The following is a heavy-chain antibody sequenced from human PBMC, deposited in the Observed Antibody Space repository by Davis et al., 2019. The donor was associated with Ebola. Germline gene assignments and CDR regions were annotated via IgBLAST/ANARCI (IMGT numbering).Heavy chain of an antibody. D-gene: IGHD1-26*01. J-gene: IGHJ2*01. CDR1: GDSINYAY. CDR2: IFYSGFT. Sequence: PGGSLRLSCSVSGDSINYAYWSWIRQTPGKGLEWIGYIFYSGFTLYNPSLKSRVTMSVDTSKNQFSLRLTSLTAADTAVYFCARGSGYSYDEYYFDHWGRGTLVTVSS. V-gene: IGHV4-59*08. CDR3: ARGSGYSYDEYYFDH.